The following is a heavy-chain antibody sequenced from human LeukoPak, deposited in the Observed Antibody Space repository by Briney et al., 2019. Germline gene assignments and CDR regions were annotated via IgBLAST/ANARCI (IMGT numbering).Heavy chain of an antibody. V-gene: IGHV3-7*01. J-gene: IGHJ4*02. CDR3: ARERDSGYVRTPYPLNY. D-gene: IGHD5-12*01. CDR1: GFTFSSYW. Sequence: PGGSLRLSCAASGFTFSSYWMSWVRQAPGKGLEWVANIKQDGSEKYYVDSVKGRFTISRDNAKNSLYLQMNSLRAEDTAVYYCARERDSGYVRTPYPLNYWGQGTLVTVSS. CDR2: IKQDGSEK.